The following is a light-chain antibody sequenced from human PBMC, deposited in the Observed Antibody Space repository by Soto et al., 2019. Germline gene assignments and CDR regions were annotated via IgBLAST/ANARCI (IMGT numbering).Light chain of an antibody. J-gene: IGLJ2*01. CDR2: EVN. Sequence: QSALTQPPSASRSPGQSVTISCTGTSSDVGGYNYVSWYQQHPGKAPKLIISEVNKRPSGVPDRFSGSKSGNTASLTVSGLQAEDEADYYCSSYAGSNNLYVVFGGGTKVTVL. V-gene: IGLV2-8*02. CDR1: SSDVGGYNY. CDR3: SSYAGSNNLYVV.